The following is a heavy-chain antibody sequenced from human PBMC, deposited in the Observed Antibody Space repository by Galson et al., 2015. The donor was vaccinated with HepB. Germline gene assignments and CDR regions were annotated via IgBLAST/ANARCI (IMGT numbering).Heavy chain of an antibody. CDR3: ARGDYDFSYYMDV. D-gene: IGHD3-3*01. J-gene: IGHJ6*03. CDR1: GYTFTSYG. V-gene: IGHV1-2*02. CDR2: INPNSGGT. Sequence: SVKVSCKASGYTFTSYGISWARQAPGQGLEWMGWINPNSGGTNYAQKFQGRVTMTRDTSISTAYMELSRLRSDDTAVYYCARGDYDFSYYMDVWGKGTTVTVSS.